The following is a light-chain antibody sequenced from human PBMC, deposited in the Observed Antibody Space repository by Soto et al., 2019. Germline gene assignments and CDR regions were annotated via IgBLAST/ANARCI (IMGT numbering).Light chain of an antibody. J-gene: IGKJ1*01. CDR2: GAS. CDR3: QQRSNWWT. V-gene: IGKV3-15*01. Sequence: EIVMTQSPATLSVSPGERVTLSCRASQSVRSNLAWYQQKPGQSPRLLIYGASTRATGIPARFSGSGSGTDFTLTISSLEPEDFAVYYCQQRSNWWTFGQGTKVDI. CDR1: QSVRSN.